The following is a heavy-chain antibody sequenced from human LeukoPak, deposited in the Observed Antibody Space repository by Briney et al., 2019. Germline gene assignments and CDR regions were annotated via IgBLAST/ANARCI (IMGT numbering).Heavy chain of an antibody. D-gene: IGHD3-10*01. CDR3: AREYYYGSGSYYNFDY. CDR1: GFTFDDYG. V-gene: IGHV3-20*01. Sequence: PGGSLRLSCAASGFTFDDYGMSWVRQAPGKGLEWVSGINWNGGSTGYADSVKGRFTISRDNAKNSLYLQMNSLRAEDTALYHCAREYYYGSGSYYNFDYWGQGTLVTVSS. J-gene: IGHJ4*02. CDR2: INWNGGST.